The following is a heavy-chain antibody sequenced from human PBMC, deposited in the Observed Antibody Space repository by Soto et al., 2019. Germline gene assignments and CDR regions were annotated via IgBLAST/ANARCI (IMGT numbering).Heavy chain of an antibody. Sequence: PGESLRLSCSASGLPFSSYWMHWVRQAPGKGLVWVSRINSDGSSTYYADSVKGRFTISRDNSKNTLYLQMNSLRAEDTAVYYCAASAQYYYDSSGIDYWGQGTLVTVSS. V-gene: IGHV3-74*01. D-gene: IGHD3-22*01. J-gene: IGHJ4*02. CDR3: AASAQYYYDSSGIDY. CDR1: GLPFSSYW. CDR2: INSDGSST.